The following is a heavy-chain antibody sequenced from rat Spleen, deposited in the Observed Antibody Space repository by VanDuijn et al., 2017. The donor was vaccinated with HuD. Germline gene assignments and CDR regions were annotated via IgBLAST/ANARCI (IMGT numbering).Heavy chain of an antibody. CDR1: GFTFSDYG. V-gene: IGHV5-29*01. CDR3: TRDYYWYFDF. J-gene: IGHJ1*01. CDR2: ISYGDSSGHSGT. Sequence: EVRLVESGGGLVQPGRSLKLSCAASGFTFSDYGVAWVRQAPTTGLEWVATISYGDSSGHSGTYYRDSVRGRFTISRDDAKSTLSLQMNSLRSEDTATYYCTRDYYWYFDFWGPGTMVTVSS.